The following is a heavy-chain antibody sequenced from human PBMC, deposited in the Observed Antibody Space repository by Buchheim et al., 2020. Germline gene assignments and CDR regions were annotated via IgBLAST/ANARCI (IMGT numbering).Heavy chain of an antibody. J-gene: IGHJ6*03. V-gene: IGHV5-51*01. CDR3: ARRTAGSHYYLYMDV. CDR2: IYPGDSDT. Sequence: EVQLVQSGAEVKKPGESLKISCKASGYSFTSYWIGWVRQMPGKGLEWMGIIYPGDSDTRYSPSFHGQVTISADKSLSTASPQWSSLEASDTAMYYCARRTAGSHYYLYMDVWGKGTT. D-gene: IGHD6-13*01. CDR1: GYSFTSYW.